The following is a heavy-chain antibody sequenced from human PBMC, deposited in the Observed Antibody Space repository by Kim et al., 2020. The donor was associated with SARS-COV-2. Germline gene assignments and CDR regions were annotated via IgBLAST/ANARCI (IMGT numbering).Heavy chain of an antibody. CDR2: ISGGGSTI. CDR3: ERGPNLAARREYYMDV. D-gene: IGHD6-6*01. CDR1: GFTFSSYE. Sequence: GGSLRLSCTASGFTFSSYEINWVRQAPGKGLEWVSFISGGGSTIYYTDSVKGRFTISRDNAKNPLYLQMNSLRAEDTAVYYCERGPNLAARREYYMDVWG. V-gene: IGHV3-48*03. J-gene: IGHJ6*03.